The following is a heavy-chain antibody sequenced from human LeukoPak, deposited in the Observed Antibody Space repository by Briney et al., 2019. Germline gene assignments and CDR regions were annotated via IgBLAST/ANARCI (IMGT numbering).Heavy chain of an antibody. J-gene: IGHJ4*02. CDR2: ISYDGSNK. CDR3: ARSITMIVVVFVY. Sequence: GGSLRLSCAASGFTFSSYAMHWVRQAPGKGLEWVAVISYDGSNKYYAGSVKGRFTISRDNSKNTLYLQMNSLRAEDTAVYYCARSITMIVVVFVYWGQGTLVTVSS. V-gene: IGHV3-30-3*01. D-gene: IGHD3-22*01. CDR1: GFTFSSYA.